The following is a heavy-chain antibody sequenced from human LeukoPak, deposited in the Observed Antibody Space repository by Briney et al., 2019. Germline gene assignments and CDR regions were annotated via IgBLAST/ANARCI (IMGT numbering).Heavy chain of an antibody. Sequence: GGSLRLSCAPSGFTFSSYSMNWIRQAPWKGLDWVSSISSSSSYIYYSHSLKVLPTISRDNAKNSLYLQMNSLRGDDTAVYYCAGKDFWSGYRHWGQGTLVTVSS. CDR1: GFTFSSYS. D-gene: IGHD3-3*01. V-gene: IGHV3-21*01. J-gene: IGHJ4*02. CDR3: AGKDFWSGYRH. CDR2: ISSSSSYI.